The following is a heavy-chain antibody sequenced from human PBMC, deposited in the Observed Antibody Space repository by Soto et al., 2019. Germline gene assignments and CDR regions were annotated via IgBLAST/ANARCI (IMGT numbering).Heavy chain of an antibody. CDR1: GFTFSSYA. J-gene: IGHJ6*03. CDR2: ISGSGGST. Sequence: VQLLESGGGLVQPGGSLRLSCAASGFTFSSYAMSWVRQAPGKGLEWVSAISGSGGSTYYADSVKGRFTISRDNSKNTLYLQMNSLRAEDTAVYYCAKRADYGDYEGPYYMDVWGKGTTVTVSS. CDR3: AKRADYGDYEGPYYMDV. V-gene: IGHV3-23*01. D-gene: IGHD4-17*01.